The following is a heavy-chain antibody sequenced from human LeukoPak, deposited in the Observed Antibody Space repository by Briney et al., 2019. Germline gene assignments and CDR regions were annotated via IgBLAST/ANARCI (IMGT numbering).Heavy chain of an antibody. D-gene: IGHD3-10*01. J-gene: IGHJ5*02. Sequence: GSLRLSCAASGFTFSSYWMSWVRQPPGKGLEWIGEINHSGSTNYNPSLKSRVTISVDTSKNQFSLKLSSVTAADTAVYYCARDGYYGSGSRGWFDPWGQGTLVTVSS. CDR2: INHSGST. V-gene: IGHV4-34*01. CDR1: GFTFSSYW. CDR3: ARDGYYGSGSRGWFDP.